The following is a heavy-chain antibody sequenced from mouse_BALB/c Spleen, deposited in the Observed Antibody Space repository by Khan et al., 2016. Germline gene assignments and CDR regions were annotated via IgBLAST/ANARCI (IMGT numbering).Heavy chain of an antibody. V-gene: IGHV3-2*02. J-gene: IGHJ2*01. D-gene: IGHD1-1*01. Sequence: EVQLQESGPGLVKPSQSLSLTCTVTGYSITSDYAWNWIRQFPGNKLEWMGYISYSGSTSYNPSLKSRISITRDTSKNQFFLQLNSVTTEDTATYDCARDYYGSSYFDYWCQGTTLTVSS. CDR3: ARDYYGSSYFDY. CDR1: GYSITSDYA. CDR2: ISYSGST.